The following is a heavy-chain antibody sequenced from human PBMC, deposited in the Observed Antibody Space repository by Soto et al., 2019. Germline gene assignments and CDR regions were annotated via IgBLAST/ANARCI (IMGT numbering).Heavy chain of an antibody. Sequence: SETLSLTCTVSGGSISSSNYYWGWIRHPPGKGLEWIGSIYYSGSTYYNPSLKSRVIVSIDTSKNQFSLKLTSVTAADTAVYYCARQGYYDLLSGYYLFDYWGQGILVTVYS. V-gene: IGHV4-39*01. J-gene: IGHJ4*02. D-gene: IGHD3-3*01. CDR2: IYYSGST. CDR3: ARQGYYDLLSGYYLFDY. CDR1: GGSISSSNYY.